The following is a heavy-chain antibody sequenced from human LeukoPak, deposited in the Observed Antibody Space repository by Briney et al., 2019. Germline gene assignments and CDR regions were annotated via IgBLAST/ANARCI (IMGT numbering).Heavy chain of an antibody. CDR2: ISSSSYI. D-gene: IGHD6-6*01. J-gene: IGHJ4*02. CDR1: GFTFSSYS. Sequence: GSLRLSCAASGFTFSSYSMNWVRQAPGKGLEWVSSISSSSYIYYADSVKGRFTISRDNAKNSLYLQMNSLRAEDTAVYYCARDPTPIAARRFDYWGQGTLVTVSS. V-gene: IGHV3-21*01. CDR3: ARDPTPIAARRFDY.